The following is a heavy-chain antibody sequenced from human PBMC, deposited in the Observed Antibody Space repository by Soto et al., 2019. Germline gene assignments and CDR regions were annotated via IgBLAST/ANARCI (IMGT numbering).Heavy chain of an antibody. D-gene: IGHD1-26*01. J-gene: IGHJ3*02. V-gene: IGHV4-31*01. Sequence: QVQLQESGPGLVKPSQTLSLTCTVSGGSISTGGYYWSWIRQHPGRGLEWIGYIYHSGMTYSNPSLQSLVAISIDTSKNQFSLKLSSVTAADTAVYYCATVRWELHDAFDIWGQGTMVSVSS. CDR1: GGSISTGGYY. CDR2: IYHSGMT. CDR3: ATVRWELHDAFDI.